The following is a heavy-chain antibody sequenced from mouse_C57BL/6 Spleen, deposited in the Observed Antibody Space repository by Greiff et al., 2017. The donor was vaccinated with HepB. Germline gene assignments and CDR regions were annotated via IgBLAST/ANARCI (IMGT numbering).Heavy chain of an antibody. Sequence: EVQGVESGGGLVQPGGSMKLSCAASGFTFSDAWMDWVRQSPEKGLEWVAEIRNKANNHATYYAESVKGRFTISRDDSKSSVYLQMNSLRAEDTGIYYCTRTMVTTRGLDAMDYWGQGTSVTVSS. CDR1: GFTFSDAW. V-gene: IGHV6-6*01. D-gene: IGHD2-2*01. CDR3: TRTMVTTRGLDAMDY. CDR2: IRNKANNHAT. J-gene: IGHJ4*01.